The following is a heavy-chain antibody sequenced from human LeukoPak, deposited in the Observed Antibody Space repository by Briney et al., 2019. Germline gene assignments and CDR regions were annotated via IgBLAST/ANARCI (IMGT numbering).Heavy chain of an antibody. CDR3: ARDKGYYYDSSGTFDY. J-gene: IGHJ4*02. Sequence: PGGSLRLSCAASGFTFSSYEMNWVRQAPGKGLEWVSYISSSGSTIYYADSVKGRFTISRDNAKNSLYLQMNGLRAEDTAVYYCARDKGYYYDSSGTFDYWGQGTLVTVSS. CDR2: ISSSGSTI. V-gene: IGHV3-48*03. CDR1: GFTFSSYE. D-gene: IGHD3-22*01.